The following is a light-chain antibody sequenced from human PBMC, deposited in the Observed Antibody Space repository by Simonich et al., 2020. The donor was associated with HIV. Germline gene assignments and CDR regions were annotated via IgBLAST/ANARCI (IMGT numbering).Light chain of an antibody. Sequence: QSALTQPASVSGSPGQSITISCTGTSSDVGFYNYVSWYQQHPGKAPNPLIYDVNKRPSGVSTRYSGSKSGNPASLTISGLQAEDEADYYCSSYTSSSTYVFGTGTKVTVL. J-gene: IGLJ1*01. CDR3: SSYTSSSTYV. V-gene: IGLV2-14*01. CDR2: DVN. CDR1: SSDVGFYNY.